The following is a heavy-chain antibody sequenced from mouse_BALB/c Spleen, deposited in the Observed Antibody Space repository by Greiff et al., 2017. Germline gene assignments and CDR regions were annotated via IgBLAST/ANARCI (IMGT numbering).Heavy chain of an antibody. D-gene: IGHD2-4*01. CDR3: ARMITTGAWFAY. CDR2: VNPYNGGT. Sequence: EVQLQQSGPELVKPGASVKMSCKASGYTFTDYYMDWVKQSHGESFEWIGRVNPYNGGTSYNQKFKGKATLTVDKSSSTAYMELNSLTSEDSAVYYCARMITTGAWFAYWGQGTLVTVSA. J-gene: IGHJ3*01. CDR1: GYTFTDYY. V-gene: IGHV1-19*01.